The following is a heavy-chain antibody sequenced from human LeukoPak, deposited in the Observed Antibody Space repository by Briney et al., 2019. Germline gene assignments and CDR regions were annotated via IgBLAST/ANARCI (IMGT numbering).Heavy chain of an antibody. V-gene: IGHV3-74*01. CDR1: GFTFSSYW. J-gene: IGHJ4*02. Sequence: GGSLRLSCAASGFTFSSYWMHWVRQAPGKGLVWISRINTDESSTSYADSVKGRFTISRDNAKNTLYLQMNSLRAEDTAVYYCARKDYDTSGYFDLDYWGQGTLVTVSS. CDR3: ARKDYDTSGYFDLDY. CDR2: INTDESST. D-gene: IGHD3-22*01.